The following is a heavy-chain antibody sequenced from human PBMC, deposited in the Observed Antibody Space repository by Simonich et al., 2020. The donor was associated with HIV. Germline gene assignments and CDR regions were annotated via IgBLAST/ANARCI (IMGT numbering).Heavy chain of an antibody. Sequence: QVQLQQWGSGLLKPSETLSLTCAVYGGSFSGYHRRWIRPPPGKELEWIGEINPIGSANYNPSRTSRVTISLHTSKKQFSLKVNSVTAADTAVYYCATSSGGNEYWGQGTLVTVSS. J-gene: IGHJ4*02. D-gene: IGHD3-10*01. CDR1: GGSFSGYH. CDR2: INPIGSA. CDR3: ATSSGGNEY. V-gene: IGHV4-34*01.